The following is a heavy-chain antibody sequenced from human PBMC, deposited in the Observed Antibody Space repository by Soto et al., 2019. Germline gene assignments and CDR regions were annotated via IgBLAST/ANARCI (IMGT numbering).Heavy chain of an antibody. J-gene: IGHJ3*02. V-gene: IGHV1-69*01. Sequence: QVQLVQSGAAVKKPGSSVKVYCKASGGTFSSYAISWVRKAPGQGLEWMGGISHIFGTANYAQKFKGRVTITAGESTSTAYMELSILRSEDTAVYYCAREMRPLNAFDSWSQGTMVTVSS. CDR2: ISHIFGTA. D-gene: IGHD3-16*02. CDR3: AREMRPLNAFDS. CDR1: GGTFSSYA.